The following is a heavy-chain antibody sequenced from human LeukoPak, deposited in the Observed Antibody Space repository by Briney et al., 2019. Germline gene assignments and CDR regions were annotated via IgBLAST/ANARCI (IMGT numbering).Heavy chain of an antibody. CDR3: ARRYSTGFDY. CDR2: IYYSGST. V-gene: IGHV4-39*01. D-gene: IGHD6-25*01. CDR1: GGSISSSSYY. J-gene: IGHJ4*02. Sequence: SETLSLPCTVSGGSISSSSYYWGWIRQPPGKGLEWIGSIYYSGSTYYNPSLKSRVTISVDTSKNQFSLKLSSVTAADTAVYYCARRYSTGFDYWGQGTLVTVSS.